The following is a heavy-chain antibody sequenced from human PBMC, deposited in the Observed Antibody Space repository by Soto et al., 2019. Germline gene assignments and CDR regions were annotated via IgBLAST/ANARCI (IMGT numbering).Heavy chain of an antibody. CDR2: INPSGGST. Sequence: QVQLVQSGAEVKQPGASVKVSCKASGYIFTNHYIHWVRQAPGQGLEWMGIINPSGGSTNYLQKFQGRITMTRDTSTSPVYMELSSLRSEDTAVYFCARADYYDSSGFYYDCWGQGTLVTVSS. V-gene: IGHV1-46*01. CDR3: ARADYYDSSGFYYDC. CDR1: GYIFTNHY. J-gene: IGHJ4*02. D-gene: IGHD3-22*01.